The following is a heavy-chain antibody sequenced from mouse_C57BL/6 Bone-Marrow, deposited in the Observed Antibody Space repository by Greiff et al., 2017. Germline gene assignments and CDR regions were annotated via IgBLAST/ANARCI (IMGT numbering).Heavy chain of an antibody. Sequence: EVQVVEPGGGLVQPGGSLSLSCAASGFTLTDYYMRWVRQPPGKALEWLGFIRNKANGYTTEYSASVKGRFTISRDNSQSILYLQMNALRAEDSATYYCARYGDDCYYAYAMDYWGQGTSVTVSS. J-gene: IGHJ4*01. CDR1: GFTLTDYY. CDR2: IRNKANGYTT. V-gene: IGHV7-3*01. CDR3: ARYGDDCYYAYAMDY. D-gene: IGHD2-3*01.